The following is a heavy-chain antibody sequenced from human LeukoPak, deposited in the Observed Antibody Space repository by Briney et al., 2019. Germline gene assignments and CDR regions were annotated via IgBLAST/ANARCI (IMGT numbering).Heavy chain of an antibody. CDR2: ITWNSNDL. CDR3: ARGGGGIAAGYYMDV. J-gene: IGHJ6*03. CDR1: GFAFSDYG. V-gene: IGHV3-20*04. Sequence: GGSLRLSCAASGFAFSDYGMHWVRQPPGKGLEWVSSITWNSNDLGYSESVKGRFTISRDNTKNSLYLQMNSLRAEDTALYYCARGGGGIAAGYYMDVWGKGTTVTVSS. D-gene: IGHD6-25*01.